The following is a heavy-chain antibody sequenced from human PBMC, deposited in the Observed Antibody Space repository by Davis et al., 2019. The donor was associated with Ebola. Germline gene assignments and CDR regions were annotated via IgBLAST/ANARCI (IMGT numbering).Heavy chain of an antibody. J-gene: IGHJ4*02. D-gene: IGHD6-6*01. Sequence: GESLKISCAASGFAFTNYWMSWVRQAPGKGLEWMANINQDGTTKYYVDSVKGRFTISRDNAKNSLYLQMNSLRAEDTAVYYCARDSSSGYWGQGTLVTVSS. V-gene: IGHV3-7*01. CDR2: INQDGTTK. CDR1: GFAFTNYW. CDR3: ARDSSSGY.